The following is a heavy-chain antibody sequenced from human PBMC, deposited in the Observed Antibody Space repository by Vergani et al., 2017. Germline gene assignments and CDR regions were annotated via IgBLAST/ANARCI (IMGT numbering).Heavy chain of an antibody. Sequence: QVQLQQWGAGLLKPSETLSLTCAVYGGSFSGYYWSWIRQPPGKGLEWIGEINHSGSTKYNPSLKSRVTRSVDTSMNQFSLKLSAVTAADAAVYYCARGGHYYDSSGYLDYWGQGTLVTVSA. CDR1: GGSFSGYY. J-gene: IGHJ4*02. CDR2: INHSGST. CDR3: ARGGHYYDSSGYLDY. D-gene: IGHD3-22*01. V-gene: IGHV4-34*01.